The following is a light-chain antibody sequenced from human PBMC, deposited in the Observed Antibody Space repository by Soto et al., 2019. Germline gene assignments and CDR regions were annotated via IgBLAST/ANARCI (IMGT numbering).Light chain of an antibody. V-gene: IGLV2-14*01. CDR3: SSYTTSSTYV. CDR2: DVS. J-gene: IGLJ1*01. CDR1: SSDVGSYNY. Sequence: QSALAQPASGSGSPGPSITISCTGNSSDVGSYNYVSWYQQHPGKAPKVMIYDVSNRPSGVSYRFSGSKSGNTASLTISGLQAEDEADYYCSSYTTSSTYVFGTGNKVTVL.